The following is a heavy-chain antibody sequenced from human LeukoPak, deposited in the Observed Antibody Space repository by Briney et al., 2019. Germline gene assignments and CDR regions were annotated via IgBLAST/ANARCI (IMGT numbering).Heavy chain of an antibody. CDR1: GGSISSGSYY. CDR3: ARGIYNWNGEVRFDP. V-gene: IGHV4-61*02. D-gene: IGHD1-1*01. J-gene: IGHJ5*02. Sequence: SETLSLTCTVSGGSISSGSYYWSWIRQPAGKGLEWIGRIYTSGSTNYNPSLKSRVTISVDTSKNQFSLKLSSVTAADTAVYYCARGIYNWNGEVRFDPWGQGTLVTVSS. CDR2: IYTSGST.